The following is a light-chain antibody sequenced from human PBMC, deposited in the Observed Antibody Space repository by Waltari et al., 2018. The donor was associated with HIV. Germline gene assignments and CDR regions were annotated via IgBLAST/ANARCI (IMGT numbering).Light chain of an antibody. Sequence: QLVLTQSPSASASLGASVKLTCTLSSGHSRYDIAWHQQQPEKGPRYLMKVNSDGSHTKGDGIPDRFSGSSSGAERYLTISSLQSDDEADYYCQTWENGPKVFGGGTKLTVV. V-gene: IGLV4-69*01. J-gene: IGLJ3*02. CDR1: SGHSRYD. CDR2: VNSDGSH. CDR3: QTWENGPKV.